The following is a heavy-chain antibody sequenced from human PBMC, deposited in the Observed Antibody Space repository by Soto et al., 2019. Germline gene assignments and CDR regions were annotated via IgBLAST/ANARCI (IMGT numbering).Heavy chain of an antibody. Sequence: LSLTCAVSGGSVTNSSYYWGWIRQSPGKGLEWIGSVYYRGRSYSKSSVKSRVTISVDTSKNRFSLSLNSVTASDTAVYFCVSQRTTVPTQAYFDYWGPGALVTVSS. D-gene: IGHD4-17*01. J-gene: IGHJ4*02. CDR3: VSQRTTVPTQAYFDY. V-gene: IGHV4-39*01. CDR2: VYYRGRS. CDR1: GGSVTNSSYY.